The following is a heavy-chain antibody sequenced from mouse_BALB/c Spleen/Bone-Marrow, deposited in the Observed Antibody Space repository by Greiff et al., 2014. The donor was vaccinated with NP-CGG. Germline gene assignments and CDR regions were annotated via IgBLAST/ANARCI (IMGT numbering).Heavy chain of an antibody. Sequence: VQLQQSGAEQVRPGTSVKVSCKASGYAFTNYLIEWVKQRPGQGLEWIGVINPGSGGSNNNEKFKGKATLTADKSSSTAYMQLSSLTSDDSAVYFCGRSTTVKDYFDYWGQGTTLTVSS. CDR2: INPGSGGS. CDR3: GRSTTVKDYFDY. J-gene: IGHJ2*01. D-gene: IGHD1-1*01. CDR1: GYAFTNYL. V-gene: IGHV1-54*01.